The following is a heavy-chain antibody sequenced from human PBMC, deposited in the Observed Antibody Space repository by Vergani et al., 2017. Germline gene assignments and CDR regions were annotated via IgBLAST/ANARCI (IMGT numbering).Heavy chain of an antibody. CDR2: IRYDGSNK. CDR1: GFTFSSSG. V-gene: IGHV3-30*02. D-gene: IGHD3-16*01. J-gene: IGHJ4*02. Sequence: QVQLVESGGGVVQPGGPLRLSCAASGFTFSSSGMHWVRQAPGKGLEWVAFIRYDGSNKYYADSVKGRFTISRDNSKNTLYLQMNSLRAEGTAVYYCAKTKAGGGEIFDYWGRGTLVTVSS. CDR3: AKTKAGGGEIFDY.